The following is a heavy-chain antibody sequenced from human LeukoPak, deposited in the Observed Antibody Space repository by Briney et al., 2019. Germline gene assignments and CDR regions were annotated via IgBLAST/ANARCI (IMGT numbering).Heavy chain of an antibody. CDR2: ISSSSSYI. CDR1: GFTFSSYS. J-gene: IGHJ4*02. V-gene: IGHV3-21*01. Sequence: GGSLRLSCAASGFTFSSYSMNWVRQAPGKGLEWVSSISSSSSYIYYADSVKGRFTISRDNAKNSLYLQMNSLRAEGTAVYYCARVGCSGGSCYSYCGGDCYYFDYWGQGTLVTVSS. CDR3: ARVGCSGGSCYSYCGGDCYYFDY. D-gene: IGHD2-15*01.